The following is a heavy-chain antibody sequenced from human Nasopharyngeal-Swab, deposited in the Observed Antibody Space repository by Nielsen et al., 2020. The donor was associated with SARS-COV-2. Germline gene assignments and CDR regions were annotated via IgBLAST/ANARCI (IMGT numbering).Heavy chain of an antibody. CDR3: ARVSGSSRLYYYYGMDV. V-gene: IGHV4-34*01. D-gene: IGHD6-13*01. CDR1: GGSFSGYY. Sequence: SETLSLTSGVYGGSFSGYYWSWIRQPPGKGLEWIGKINRSGSTNYKPSLKSRVTISVDTSKNQFSLKLSSVTAADTAVYYCARVSGSSRLYYYYGMDVWGQGTTVTISS. CDR2: INRSGST. J-gene: IGHJ6*02.